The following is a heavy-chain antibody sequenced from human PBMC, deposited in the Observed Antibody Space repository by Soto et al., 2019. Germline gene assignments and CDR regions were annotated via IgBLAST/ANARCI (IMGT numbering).Heavy chain of an antibody. V-gene: IGHV3-30-3*01. CDR3: ARVSIAVAGIAYYFDY. Sequence: QVQLVESGGGVVQPGRSLRLSCAASGFSFSSCAMHWVRQAPGKGLEWVAVVSHDGSNKYYADSVKGRVTISRENSINTVYLQMNSLRAEDTAVYSCARVSIAVAGIAYYFDYWGQGTLVTVSS. CDR2: VSHDGSNK. D-gene: IGHD6-19*01. CDR1: GFSFSSCA. J-gene: IGHJ4*02.